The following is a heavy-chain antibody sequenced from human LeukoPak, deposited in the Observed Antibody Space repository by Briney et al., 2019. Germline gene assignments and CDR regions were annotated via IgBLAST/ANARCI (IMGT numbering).Heavy chain of an antibody. CDR3: AKGGIGSSSGLDS. V-gene: IGHV3-23*01. CDR2: IAISGIS. Sequence: GGSLRLSCVASGFTFSTYAMTWVRQAPGKGLEWVSSIAISGISYYRDSVRGRYTISRDNSKNTLYLQMNSLRPEDTANYYCAKGGIGSSSGLDSWGQGTLVTVSS. J-gene: IGHJ4*02. D-gene: IGHD5-18*01. CDR1: GFTFSTYA.